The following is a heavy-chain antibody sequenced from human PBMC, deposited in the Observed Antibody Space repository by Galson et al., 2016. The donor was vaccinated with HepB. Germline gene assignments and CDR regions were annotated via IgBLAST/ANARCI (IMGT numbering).Heavy chain of an antibody. CDR2: ISWSDNK. CDR1: GFSLSTYGVT. CDR3: ARFNSGSYYLDY. D-gene: IGHD1-26*01. Sequence: PALVKPTQTLTLTCTFSGFSLSTYGVTVAWIRQPPGKALECLALISWSDNKRYSPSLKSRLTITKDTSRNQVVLAMTNMEPVDTATYYCARFNSGSYYLDYWGLGALVAVSS. V-gene: IGHV2-5*01. J-gene: IGHJ4*02.